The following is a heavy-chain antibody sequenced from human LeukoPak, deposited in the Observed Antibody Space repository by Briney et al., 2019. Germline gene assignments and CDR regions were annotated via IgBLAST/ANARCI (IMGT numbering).Heavy chain of an antibody. Sequence: GGSLRLSCAASGFTFSNAWLSWARRPPGRGREGVGRIKSKIDGGTKNSAAPGKGRFTISRDDSKNTLYLQMNSLKTEDTAVYYCTADIPTMVREGRDYWGQGTLVTVSS. J-gene: IGHJ4*02. V-gene: IGHV3-15*01. CDR3: TADIPTMVREGRDY. CDR1: GFTFSNAW. CDR2: IKSKIDGGTK. D-gene: IGHD3-10*01.